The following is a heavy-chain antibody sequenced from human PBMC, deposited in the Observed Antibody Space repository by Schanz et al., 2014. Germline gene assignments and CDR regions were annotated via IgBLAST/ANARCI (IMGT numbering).Heavy chain of an antibody. D-gene: IGHD3-10*01. V-gene: IGHV3-30*02. CDR3: VKEDRNHRSDYVY. CDR1: GFTFSSYS. CDR2: IRFDGSSE. J-gene: IGHJ4*02. Sequence: QVQLVESGGGVAQPGESLRLSCAASGFTFSSYSMHWVRQAPGKGLDWVAFIRFDGSSEYYADSVRGRFTISRDDSKNTLYLQMNSLRPEDTAVYYCVKEDRNHRSDYVYWGRGTLVTVSS.